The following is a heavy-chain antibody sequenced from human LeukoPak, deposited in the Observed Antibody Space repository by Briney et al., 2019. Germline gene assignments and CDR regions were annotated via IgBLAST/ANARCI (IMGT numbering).Heavy chain of an antibody. CDR1: GCDFTNYW. J-gene: IGHJ3*02. D-gene: IGHD2-15*01. CDR3: AKTLVVAATPDTFYI. V-gene: IGHV5-51*03. Sequence: GEGLQSASQTAGCDFTNYWIAWGRRGPAKGGGGRGIIFPGDSDTRYSPSFQGQVTISADKSFSAAYLQWSSLKASDTAMYYCAKTLVVAATPDTFYIWGHGTIVTVSS. CDR2: IFPGDSDT.